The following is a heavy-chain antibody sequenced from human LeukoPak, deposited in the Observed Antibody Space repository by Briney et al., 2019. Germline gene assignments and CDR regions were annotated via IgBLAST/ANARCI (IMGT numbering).Heavy chain of an antibody. D-gene: IGHD1-7*01. CDR2: MNPNSGNT. V-gene: IGHV1-8*02. Sequence: GASVKVSCKASGYTFTSYYMHWVRQATGQGLEWMGWMNPNSGNTGYAQKFQGRVTMTRNTSISTAYMELSSLRSEDTAVYYCARESSGRTIDYWGQGTLVTVSS. CDR3: ARESSGRTIDY. J-gene: IGHJ4*02. CDR1: GYTFTSYY.